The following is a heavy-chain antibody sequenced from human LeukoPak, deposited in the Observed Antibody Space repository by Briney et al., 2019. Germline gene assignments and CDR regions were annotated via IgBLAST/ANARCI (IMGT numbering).Heavy chain of an antibody. J-gene: IGHJ4*02. V-gene: IGHV3-66*01. CDR1: GFTVSSNY. Sequence: GGSLRLSCAASGFTVSSNYMSWVRQAPGKGLEWVSVIYSGGSTYYADSVRGRFTISRDNSKNTLYLQMNSLRAEDTAVYYCARDLITFGGVIVPWFDYWGQGTLVTVSS. CDR3: ARDLITFGGVIVPWFDY. CDR2: IYSGGST. D-gene: IGHD3-16*02.